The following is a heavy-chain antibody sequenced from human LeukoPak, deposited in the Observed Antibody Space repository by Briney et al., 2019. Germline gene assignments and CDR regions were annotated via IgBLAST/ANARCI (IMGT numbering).Heavy chain of an antibody. J-gene: IGHJ4*02. CDR2: IRSKANSYAT. D-gene: IGHD3-10*01. Sequence: GGSLRLSCAASGSIFSGSAMHWVRQASGKGLEWVGRIRSKANSYATAYAASVKGRFTISRDDSENMAYLQMNSLRAEDTAVYYCARELAGHYYGSGSSFDYWGQGTLVTVSS. CDR3: ARELAGHYYGSGSSFDY. V-gene: IGHV3-73*01. CDR1: GSIFSGSA.